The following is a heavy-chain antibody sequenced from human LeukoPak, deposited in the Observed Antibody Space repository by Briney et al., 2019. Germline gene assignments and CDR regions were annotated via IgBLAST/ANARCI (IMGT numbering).Heavy chain of an antibody. CDR3: ARDEDGYDYFY. Sequence: ASVKVSCKASGGTFSSYAISWVRQAPGQGLEWMGGIIPIFGTANYAQKFQGRVTITADKPTSTAYMELSSLRSEDTAVYYCARDEDGYDYFYWGQGTLVTVSS. D-gene: IGHD5-12*01. J-gene: IGHJ4*02. CDR2: IIPIFGTA. V-gene: IGHV1-69*06. CDR1: GGTFSSYA.